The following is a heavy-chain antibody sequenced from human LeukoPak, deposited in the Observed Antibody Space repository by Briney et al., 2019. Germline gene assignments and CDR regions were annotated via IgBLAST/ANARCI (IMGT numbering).Heavy chain of an antibody. CDR3: ARYTITLVRGVIIPHYFDY. V-gene: IGHV3-48*03. CDR1: GFTFSSYE. CDR2: ISSSGSTI. D-gene: IGHD3-10*01. J-gene: IGHJ4*02. Sequence: GGSLRLSCAASGFTFSSYEMNWVRQAPGKGLEWVSYISSSGSTIYYADSVKGRFTISRDNAKNSLYLQMNSRRAEDTAVYYCARYTITLVRGVIIPHYFDYWGQGTLVSVSS.